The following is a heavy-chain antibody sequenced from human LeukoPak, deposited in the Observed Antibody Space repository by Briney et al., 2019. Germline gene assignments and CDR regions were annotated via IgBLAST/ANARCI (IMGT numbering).Heavy chain of an antibody. Sequence: PGGSLRLSCAASGFTFSSYAMSWVRQAPGKGLEWVSAISGSGGSTYYADSVKCRLTISRDNSKNRLYLQMNSMRAEDTAVYYCAKDPHTWIQLWGSDDAFDIWGQGTMVTVS. J-gene: IGHJ3*02. D-gene: IGHD5-18*01. CDR2: ISGSGGST. V-gene: IGHV3-23*01. CDR3: AKDPHTWIQLWGSDDAFDI. CDR1: GFTFSSYA.